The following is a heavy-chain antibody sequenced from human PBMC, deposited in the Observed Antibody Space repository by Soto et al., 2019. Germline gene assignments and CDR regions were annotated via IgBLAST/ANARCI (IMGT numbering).Heavy chain of an antibody. D-gene: IGHD4-17*01. CDR3: ASDRMTTVTDY. V-gene: IGHV3-72*01. Sequence: EGHLVESGGGLVQPGGALRLSCAVSGFTCSAHYMDWVLQAPGKGLEWVGRTRDQANSYTTEYAASVKGRFIISRDDSKNTLYLQMNSLKSEDTAVYYCASDRMTTVTDYWGQGTLVTVSS. J-gene: IGHJ4*02. CDR1: GFTCSAHY. CDR2: TRDQANSYTT.